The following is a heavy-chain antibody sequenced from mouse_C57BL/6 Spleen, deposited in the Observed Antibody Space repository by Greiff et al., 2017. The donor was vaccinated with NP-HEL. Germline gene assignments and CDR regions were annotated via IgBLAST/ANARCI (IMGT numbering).Heavy chain of an antibody. CDR1: GYTFTSYW. V-gene: IGHV1-52*01. J-gene: IGHJ4*01. Sequence: QVQLQQPGAELVRPGSSVKLSCKASGYTFTSYWMHWVKQRPIQGLEWIGNIDPSDSETHYNQKFKDKATLTVDKSSSTAYMQLSSLTSEDSAVYYCARSRNYYGSSHYYAMDYWGQGTSVTVSS. D-gene: IGHD1-1*01. CDR3: ARSRNYYGSSHYYAMDY. CDR2: IDPSDSET.